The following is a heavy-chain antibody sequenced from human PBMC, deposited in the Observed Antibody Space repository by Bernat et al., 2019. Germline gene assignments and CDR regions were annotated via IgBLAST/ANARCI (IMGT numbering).Heavy chain of an antibody. CDR1: GFTFSNFA. J-gene: IGHJ3*02. CDR2: IKSKTDGGTT. D-gene: IGHD2-15*01. V-gene: IGHV3-15*01. CDR3: TTVENCSGGSCYSDAFDI. Sequence: VQVVESGGGVVQPGRSLRLSCAASGFTFSNFAMHWVRQAPGKGLEWVGRIKSKTDGGTTDYAAPVKGRFTISRDDSKNTLYLQMNSLKTEDTAVYYCTTVENCSGGSCYSDAFDIWGQGTMVTVSS.